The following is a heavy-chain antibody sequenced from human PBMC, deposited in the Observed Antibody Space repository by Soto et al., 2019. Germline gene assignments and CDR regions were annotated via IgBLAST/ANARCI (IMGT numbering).Heavy chain of an antibody. J-gene: IGHJ4*02. Sequence: SETLSLTCTVSGGSISSSSYYWGWIRQPPGKGLEWIGSIYYSGSTYYNPSLKSRVTISVDTSKNQFSLKLSSVTAADTAVYYCVSGYSYGQLNIFDEWGQGTLVTVSS. V-gene: IGHV4-39*01. CDR1: GGSISSSSYY. CDR3: VSGYSYGQLNIFDE. D-gene: IGHD5-18*01. CDR2: IYYSGST.